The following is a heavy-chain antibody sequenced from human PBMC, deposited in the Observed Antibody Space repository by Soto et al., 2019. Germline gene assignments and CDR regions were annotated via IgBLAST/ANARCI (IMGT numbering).Heavy chain of an antibody. D-gene: IGHD2-15*01. CDR3: ARLGCSGGSCYPDDGYYYGLDV. Sequence: GESLKISCKGSGYSFTSYWISWVRQMPGKGLEWMGRIDPSDSYTNYSPSFQGHVTISADKSISTAYLQWSSLKASDTAMYYCARLGCSGGSCYPDDGYYYGLDVWGQGTTVTV. V-gene: IGHV5-10-1*01. J-gene: IGHJ6*02. CDR1: GYSFTSYW. CDR2: IDPSDSYT.